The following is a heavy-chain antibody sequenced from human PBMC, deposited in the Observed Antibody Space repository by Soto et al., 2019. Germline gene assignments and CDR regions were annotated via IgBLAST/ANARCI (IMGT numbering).Heavy chain of an antibody. J-gene: IGHJ6*02. CDR2: ISWNSGDI. V-gene: IGHV3-9*01. CDR3: AKDAIHVLLGYTYGAGGMDV. CDR1: GFTFDDYA. Sequence: GGSLRLSCAASGFTFDDYAMHWVRLAPGKGLEWVSGISWNSGDIYYADSVKGRFTISRDDAKNSLYLQMNSLRPDDTAMYYCAKDAIHVLLGYTYGAGGMDVWGQGTTVTVSS. D-gene: IGHD5-18*01.